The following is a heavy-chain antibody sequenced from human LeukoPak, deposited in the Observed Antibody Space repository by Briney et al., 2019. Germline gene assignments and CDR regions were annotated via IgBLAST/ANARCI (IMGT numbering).Heavy chain of an antibody. D-gene: IGHD3-22*01. J-gene: IGHJ4*02. Sequence: GASVKVSCKASGYTFTSYGISWVRQAPGQGLEWMGRIIPILGIANYAQKFQGRVTITADKSTSTAYMELSSLRSEDTAVYYCARPPVPYYYDSSGYSYWGQGTLVTVSS. CDR2: IIPILGIA. V-gene: IGHV1-69*04. CDR1: GYTFTSYG. CDR3: ARPPVPYYYDSSGYSY.